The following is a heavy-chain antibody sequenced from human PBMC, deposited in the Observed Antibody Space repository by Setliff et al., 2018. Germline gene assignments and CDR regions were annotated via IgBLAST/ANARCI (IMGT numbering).Heavy chain of an antibody. CDR1: GFTFSAYG. V-gene: IGHV3-23*01. Sequence: GGSLRLSCVASGFTFSAYGMSWVRQAPGKGLEWVSSVYNGNDETKYADSVKGRFTISRDRSKNTVYLQMNRLRAEDTAVYYCAKRGHYSSSGGLSFDFWGQGTQVTVSS. J-gene: IGHJ4*02. CDR3: AKRGHYSSSGGLSFDF. CDR2: VYNGNDET. D-gene: IGHD6-6*01.